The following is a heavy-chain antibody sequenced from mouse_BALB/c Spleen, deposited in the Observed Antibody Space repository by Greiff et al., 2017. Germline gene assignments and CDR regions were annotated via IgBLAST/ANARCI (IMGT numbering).Heavy chain of an antibody. J-gene: IGHJ4*01. Sequence: EVQLQESGGGLVQPGGSRKLSCAASGFTFSSYGMSWVRQTPDKRLEWVATISSGGSYTYYPDSVKGRFTISRDNAKNTLYLQMSSLKSEDTAMYYCARREYGNFYYAMDYWGQGTSVTVSS. CDR3: ARREYGNFYYAMDY. D-gene: IGHD2-10*02. CDR2: ISSGGSYT. V-gene: IGHV5-6*01. CDR1: GFTFSSYG.